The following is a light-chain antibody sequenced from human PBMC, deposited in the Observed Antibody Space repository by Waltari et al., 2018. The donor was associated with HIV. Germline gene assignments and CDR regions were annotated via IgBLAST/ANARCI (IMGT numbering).Light chain of an antibody. CDR1: SSNIGSNY. CDR3: ASWDDSLSGWV. J-gene: IGLJ3*02. V-gene: IGLV1-47*01. CDR2: WTS. Sequence: SVLTQPPSASRTPGQRVTISCSGSSSNIGSNYVYWYQYFPGATPKRLSYWTSLRPSGVPDRFSGSKSGTSASLAISGLRPEDETDYYCASWDDSLSGWVFGGGTKVTVL.